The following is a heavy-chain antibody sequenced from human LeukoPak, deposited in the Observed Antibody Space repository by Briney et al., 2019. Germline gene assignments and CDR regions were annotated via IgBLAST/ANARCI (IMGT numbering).Heavy chain of an antibody. CDR2: ISHSGST. CDR3: ARYYDGGAFDI. D-gene: IGHD3-22*01. J-gene: IGHJ3*02. Sequence: PSETLSLTCTVSGRSIRFYSWTWIRQSPGKGLEWIGSISHSGSTNYNPSPKSRVTISLDTSEIHFSLKLSSVAAADTAVYYCARYYDGGAFDIWGQGTLVSVSS. V-gene: IGHV4-59*01. CDR1: GRSIRFYS.